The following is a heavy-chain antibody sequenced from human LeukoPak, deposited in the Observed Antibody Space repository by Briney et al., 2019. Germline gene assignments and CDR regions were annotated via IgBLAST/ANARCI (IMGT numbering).Heavy chain of an antibody. CDR1: GYTFTSYY. V-gene: IGHV1-46*01. CDR3: ARDGNSIAVAGTGVY. Sequence: ASVKLSCKASGYTFTSYYMHWVRQAPGQGLERMGIINPSGGSTSYAQKFQGRVTMTRDTSTSTVYMELSSLRSEDTAVYYCARDGNSIAVAGTGVYWGQGTLVTVSS. D-gene: IGHD6-19*01. CDR2: INPSGGST. J-gene: IGHJ4*02.